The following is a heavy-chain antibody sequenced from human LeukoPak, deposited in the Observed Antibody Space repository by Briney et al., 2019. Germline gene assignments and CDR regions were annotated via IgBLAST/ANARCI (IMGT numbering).Heavy chain of an antibody. CDR1: GGTFSSYA. V-gene: IGHV1-69*06. J-gene: IGHJ1*01. Sequence: SVKVSCKASGGTFSSYAINWVRQAPGQGLEWMGGIIPMFGTTNYAQKFQGRVTITADKSTSSAYMELSSLISEDTAVYYCAKNSASGYRLGYFQHWGQGTLVTVSS. CDR2: IIPMFGTT. CDR3: AKNSASGYRLGYFQH. D-gene: IGHD3-3*01.